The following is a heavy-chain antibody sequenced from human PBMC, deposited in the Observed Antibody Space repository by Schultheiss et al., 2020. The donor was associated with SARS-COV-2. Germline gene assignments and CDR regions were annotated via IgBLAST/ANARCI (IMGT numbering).Heavy chain of an antibody. V-gene: IGHV4-61*01. CDR1: GGSISSSSYY. CDR3: ARKNYGDYENWFDP. Sequence: SETLSLTCTVSGGSISSSSYYWSWIRQPPGKGLEWIGYIYYSGSTNYNPSLKSRVTISVDTSKNQFSLKLSSVTAADTAVYYCARKNYGDYENWFDPWGQGTLVTVSS. CDR2: IYYSGST. D-gene: IGHD4-17*01. J-gene: IGHJ5*02.